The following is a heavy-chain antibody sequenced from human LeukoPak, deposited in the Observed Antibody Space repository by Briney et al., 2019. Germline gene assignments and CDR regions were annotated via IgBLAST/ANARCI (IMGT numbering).Heavy chain of an antibody. Sequence: SETLSLTCTVSGGSISSDYWSWIRQPPGKGLEWIGYIYYSGSTNYNPSLKSRVTISVDTSKKHFSLKLSSVTAADTAVYYCARGWGVNDYWGQGTLVTVSS. CDR3: ARGWGVNDY. CDR1: GGSISSDY. D-gene: IGHD3-10*01. J-gene: IGHJ4*02. CDR2: IYYSGST. V-gene: IGHV4-59*01.